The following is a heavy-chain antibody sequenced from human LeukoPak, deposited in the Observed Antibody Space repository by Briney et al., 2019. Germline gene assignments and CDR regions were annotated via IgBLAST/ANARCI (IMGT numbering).Heavy chain of an antibody. D-gene: IGHD3-22*01. CDR3: ARGELGDRSGFSFFDY. CDR1: RGTFDSYG. V-gene: IGHV1-69*05. Sequence: SVKVSCKAPRGTFDSYGISWVRQAPGQGLEWMGGVMAIFGRVKYGQKFQGRAAITTDASTSTAYMELSSLTSEDAGVYYCARGELGDRSGFSFFDYWGQGTLVTVSS. CDR2: VMAIFGRV. J-gene: IGHJ4*02.